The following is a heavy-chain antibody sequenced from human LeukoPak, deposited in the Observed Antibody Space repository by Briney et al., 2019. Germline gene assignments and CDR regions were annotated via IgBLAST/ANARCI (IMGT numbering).Heavy chain of an antibody. CDR3: ARVLQKRDYDSSVYYGY. J-gene: IGHJ4*02. V-gene: IGHV3-48*01. CDR2: ISSSSSTI. CDR1: GFTFSSYS. D-gene: IGHD3-22*01. Sequence: GGSLRLSCAASGFTFSSYSMNWVRQAPGKGLEWVSYISSSSSTIYYADSVKGRFTISRDNAKNSLYLQMNSLRAEDTALYYCARVLQKRDYDSSVYYGYWGQGTLVTVSS.